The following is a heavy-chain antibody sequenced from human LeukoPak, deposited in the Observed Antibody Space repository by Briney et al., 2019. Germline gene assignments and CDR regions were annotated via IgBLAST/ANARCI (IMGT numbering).Heavy chain of an antibody. Sequence: SETLSLTCTVSGGSISSYYWSWIRQPPGKGLEWIGYIYYSGSTNYDPSLKSRVTISVDTSKNQFSLKLSSVTAADTAVYYCASTLEGATTWFDPWGQGTLVTVSS. V-gene: IGHV4-59*01. CDR3: ASTLEGATTWFDP. CDR1: GGSISSYY. J-gene: IGHJ5*02. CDR2: IYYSGST. D-gene: IGHD1-26*01.